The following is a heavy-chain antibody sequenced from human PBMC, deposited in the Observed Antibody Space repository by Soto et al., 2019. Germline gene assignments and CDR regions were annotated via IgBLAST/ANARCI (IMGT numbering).Heavy chain of an antibody. D-gene: IGHD5-12*01. CDR3: AKTGGERGYSGYDWIFDY. Sequence: EVQLLESGGGLVQPGGSLRLSCAASGFTFSSYAMSWVRQAPGKGLEWVSAISGSGGSTYYADSVKGRFTISRDNSKNTLYLQMNSLRAEDTAVYYCAKTGGERGYSGYDWIFDYWGQGTLVTVSS. J-gene: IGHJ4*02. CDR2: ISGSGGST. CDR1: GFTFSSYA. V-gene: IGHV3-23*01.